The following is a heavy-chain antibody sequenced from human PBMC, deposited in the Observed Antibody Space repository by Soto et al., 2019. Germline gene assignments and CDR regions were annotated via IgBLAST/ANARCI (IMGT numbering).Heavy chain of an antibody. Sequence: SETLSLTCTVSGGSISSSSYYWGWIRQPPGKGLEWIGSIYYSGSTYYNPSLKSRVTISVDTSKNQFSLKLSSVTAADTAVYYCARIGIAVAVPRDYWGQGTLVTVSS. V-gene: IGHV4-39*01. CDR3: ARIGIAVAVPRDY. CDR1: GGSISSSSYY. J-gene: IGHJ4*02. CDR2: IYYSGST. D-gene: IGHD6-19*01.